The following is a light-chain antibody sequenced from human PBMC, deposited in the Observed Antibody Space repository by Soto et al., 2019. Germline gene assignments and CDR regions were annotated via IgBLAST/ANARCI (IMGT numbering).Light chain of an antibody. Sequence: QSVLTQPASVSGSPGQSITISCTGTSSDVGNHNYVSWYQQYPGKAPKLIIYEVNNRSSGVSSRFSGSKSGNTASLTISGLQTEDEGDYYCNSYTTSSFYVFGTGTKVTVL. CDR2: EVN. J-gene: IGLJ1*01. CDR3: NSYTTSSFYV. CDR1: SSDVGNHNY. V-gene: IGLV2-14*01.